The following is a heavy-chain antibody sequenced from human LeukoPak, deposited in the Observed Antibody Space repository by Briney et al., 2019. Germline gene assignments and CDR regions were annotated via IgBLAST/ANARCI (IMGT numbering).Heavy chain of an antibody. Sequence: SETLSLTCTVSGGSISSYYWSWIRQPPGKGLEWIAYISYSGSTSYNPSLRSRVTISVDTSKNQFSLKLSSVTAADTAVYYCARLRTSCYDYWGQETLVTVSS. D-gene: IGHD2-2*01. CDR3: ARLRTSCYDY. CDR1: GGSISSYY. J-gene: IGHJ4*02. CDR2: ISYSGST. V-gene: IGHV4-59*08.